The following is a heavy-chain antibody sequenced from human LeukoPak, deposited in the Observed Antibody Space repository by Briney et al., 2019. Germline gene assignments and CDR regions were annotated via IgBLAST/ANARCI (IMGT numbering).Heavy chain of an antibody. CDR3: AKAREWGSYYQDAFDI. V-gene: IGHV3-30*18. CDR2: ISYDGSNK. J-gene: IGHJ3*02. Sequence: PGGSLRLSCAASGFTFSSYGMHWVRQAPGKGLEWVAVISYDGSNKYYADSVKGRFTISRDNSKNTLYLQMNSLRAEDTAVYYCAKAREWGSYYQDAFDIWGQGTMVTVSS. D-gene: IGHD1-26*01. CDR1: GFTFSSYG.